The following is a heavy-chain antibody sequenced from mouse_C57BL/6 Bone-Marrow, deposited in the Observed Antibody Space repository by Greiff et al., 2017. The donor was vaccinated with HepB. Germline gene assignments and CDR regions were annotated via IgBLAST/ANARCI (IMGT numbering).Heavy chain of an antibody. J-gene: IGHJ1*03. CDR3: ARDVLHYYGPYV. D-gene: IGHD1-2*01. CDR2: ISDGGSYT. V-gene: IGHV5-4*01. CDR1: GFTFSSYA. Sequence: EVQLVESGGGLVKPGGSLKLSCAASGFTFSSYAMSWVRQTPEKRLEWVATISDGGSYTYYPDNVKGRFTISRDNAKNNLYLQMSHLKSEDTAMYYCARDVLHYYGPYVWGTGTTVTVSS.